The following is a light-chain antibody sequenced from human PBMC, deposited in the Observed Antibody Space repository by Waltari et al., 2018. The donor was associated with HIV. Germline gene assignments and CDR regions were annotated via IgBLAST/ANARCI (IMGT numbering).Light chain of an antibody. J-gene: IGKJ4*02. V-gene: IGKV1-39*01. CDR2: AAS. CDR3: QQSRTTPLT. Sequence: DIHLSQSPSSLSSSVGDSVPLTCRASESIYPYFFWFQHTPKKAPKLIIFAASNLESGVPSRFRGRGSGAVFTLTISSLQLGDVATYYCQQSRTTPLTFGGGTRVE. CDR1: ESIYPY.